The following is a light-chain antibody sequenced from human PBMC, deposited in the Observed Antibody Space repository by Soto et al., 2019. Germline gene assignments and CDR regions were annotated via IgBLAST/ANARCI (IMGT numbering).Light chain of an antibody. CDR2: WAS. CDR1: QSVLYSSNNKNY. V-gene: IGKV4-1*01. Sequence: DRLMTQSPDSLAVSLGERATINCKSSQSVLYSSNNKNYLAWYQQKPGQPPKLLIYWASTRESGVPDRFSGSGSGTDFTLTISSLQAEDVAVYYCQQYYSTPRTFGQGTKVDIK. CDR3: QQYYSTPRT. J-gene: IGKJ1*01.